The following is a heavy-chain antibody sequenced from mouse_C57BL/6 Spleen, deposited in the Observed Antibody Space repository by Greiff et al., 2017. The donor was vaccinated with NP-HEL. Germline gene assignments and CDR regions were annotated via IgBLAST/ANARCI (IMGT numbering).Heavy chain of an antibody. J-gene: IGHJ3*01. CDR3: APTIVTTVFAY. V-gene: IGHV1-59*01. CDR2: IDPSDSYT. D-gene: IGHD2-5*01. Sequence: QVQLQQPGAELVRPGTSVKLSCKASGYTFTSYWMHWVKQRPGQGLEWIGVIDPSDSYTNYNQKFKGKATLTVVTSSSTAYMQLSSLTSEDSAVYYCAPTIVTTVFAYWGQGTLVTVSA. CDR1: GYTFTSYW.